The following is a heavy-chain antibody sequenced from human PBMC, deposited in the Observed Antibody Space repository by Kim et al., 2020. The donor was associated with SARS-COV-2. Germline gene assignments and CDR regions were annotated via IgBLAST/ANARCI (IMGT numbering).Heavy chain of an antibody. V-gene: IGHV3-7*01. CDR3: ARDGDLYSSGKDAFDI. CDR2: IKQDGNQK. J-gene: IGHJ3*02. Sequence: GGSLRLSCAASGFTFSSYWMTWVRQAPGKGLEWVANIKQDGNQKYYVDSVKGRFTISRDNAKNSLYLQMNSLRAEDTAVYYCARDGDLYSSGKDAFDIWGQGNMVTVSS. D-gene: IGHD6-19*01. CDR1: GFTFSSYW.